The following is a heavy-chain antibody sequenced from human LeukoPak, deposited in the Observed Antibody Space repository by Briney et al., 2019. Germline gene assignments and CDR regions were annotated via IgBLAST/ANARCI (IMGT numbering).Heavy chain of an antibody. CDR2: IFYSGST. CDR1: GGSISTSDYF. D-gene: IGHD3-3*01. Sequence: SETLSLTCTVSGGSISTSDYFWGWIRQTPGKGLEWIGCIFYSGSTYYNPSLNSRVTISIDKSKNQFSLKLSSVTAADTAVYYCARGMGRLWSGYSWPWGQGTLVTVSS. J-gene: IGHJ5*02. V-gene: IGHV4-30-4*08. CDR3: ARGMGRLWSGYSWP.